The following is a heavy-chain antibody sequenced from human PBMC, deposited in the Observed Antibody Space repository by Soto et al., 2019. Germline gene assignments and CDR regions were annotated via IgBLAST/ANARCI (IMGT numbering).Heavy chain of an antibody. D-gene: IGHD1-7*01. V-gene: IGHV3-23*01. CDR1: GLTFSNYA. CDR2: MSGSSSTT. CDR3: AKNQERELPRVIDF. J-gene: IGHJ4*02. Sequence: LSLSCATSGLTFSNYAMSWVRQAPGGGLEWVSSMSGSSSTTYYADSVRGRFTISRDRSKNTLYLQMSSLRAEDTALYYCAKNQERELPRVIDFWGQGTLVTVSS.